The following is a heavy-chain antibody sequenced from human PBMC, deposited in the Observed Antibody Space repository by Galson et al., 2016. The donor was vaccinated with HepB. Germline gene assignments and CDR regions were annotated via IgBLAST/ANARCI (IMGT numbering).Heavy chain of an antibody. CDR3: MVVELG. J-gene: IGHJ4*02. D-gene: IGHD2-21*01. V-gene: IGHV3-33*03. Sequence: SLRLSCAASGFTFRTHAVHWVRQAPGKGLEWVGDSKYYPDSVKGRFTISRDNAKNSLYLQMNSLRAEDTAVYYCMVVELGWGQGTLVTVSS. CDR1: GFTFRTHA. CDR2: SK.